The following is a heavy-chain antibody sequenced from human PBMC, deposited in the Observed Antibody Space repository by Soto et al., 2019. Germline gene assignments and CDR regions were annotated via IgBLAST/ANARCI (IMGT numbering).Heavy chain of an antibody. V-gene: IGHV1-46*03. CDR3: ATAMAGMYDYYYYMDV. CDR2: INPSGGST. Sequence: QVQLVQSGAEVKKPGASVKGSCKASGYTFTSYYMHWVRQAPGQGLEWMGIINPSGGSTSYAQKFQGRVTITRDTSTSTVYMELSSLRSEDTAVFYCATAMAGMYDYYYYMDVWGKGTTVTVSS. J-gene: IGHJ6*03. D-gene: IGHD6-19*01. CDR1: GYTFTSYY.